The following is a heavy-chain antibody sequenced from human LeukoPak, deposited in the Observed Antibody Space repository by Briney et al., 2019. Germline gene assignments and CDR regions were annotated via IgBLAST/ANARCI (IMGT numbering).Heavy chain of an antibody. Sequence: GGSLRLSCAASGFTFSTYSMNWVRQAPGKGLEWVSSISSTSSYIYYADSVKGRFTISRDNAQKSLYLQMNSLRAEDTAVYYCARVGYSSGWYFDYWGQGTLVTVSA. CDR2: ISSTSSYI. D-gene: IGHD6-19*01. CDR1: GFTFSTYS. J-gene: IGHJ4*02. V-gene: IGHV3-21*01. CDR3: ARVGYSSGWYFDY.